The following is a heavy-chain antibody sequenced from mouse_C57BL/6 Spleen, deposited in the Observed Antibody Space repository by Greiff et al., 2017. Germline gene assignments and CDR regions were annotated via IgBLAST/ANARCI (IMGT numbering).Heavy chain of an antibody. D-gene: IGHD1-1*01. CDR2: INPNNGGT. V-gene: IGHV1-18*01. Sequence: DVKLQESGPELVKPGASVKIPCKASGYTFTDYNMDWVKQSHGKSLEWIGDINPNNGGTIYNQKFKGKATLTVDKSSSTAYMELRSLTSEDTAVYYCARSGFITTVALDYWGQGTTLTVSS. CDR3: ARSGFITTVALDY. J-gene: IGHJ2*01. CDR1: GYTFTDYN.